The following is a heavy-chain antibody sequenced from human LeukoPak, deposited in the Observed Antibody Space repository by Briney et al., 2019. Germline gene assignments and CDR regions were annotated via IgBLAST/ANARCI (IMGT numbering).Heavy chain of an antibody. CDR1: GVTFSSYW. CDR2: INSDGSST. J-gene: IGHJ4*02. CDR3: ARGSPGYFDY. Sequence: GGSLRLSCAASGVTFSSYWMRWVRQAPGKGLVWVSRINSDGSSTSYAASVKGRFTISRDNAKNTLYLQMNSLRAEDTAVYYCARGSPGYFDYWGQGTLVTVSS. V-gene: IGHV3-74*01.